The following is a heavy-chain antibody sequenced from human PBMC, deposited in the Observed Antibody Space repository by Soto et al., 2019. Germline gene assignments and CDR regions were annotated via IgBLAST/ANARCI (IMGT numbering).Heavy chain of an antibody. V-gene: IGHV4-59*01. CDR2: IYYSGST. CDR3: ARVSTAAAGYYYYYGMDV. Sequence: VQLQESGPGLVKPSETLSLTCTVSGGSISSYYWSWIRQPPGKGLEWIGYIYYSGSTNYNPSLKSRVTISVDTSKNQFSLKLSSVTAADTAVYYCARVSTAAAGYYYYYGMDVWGQGTTVTVSS. J-gene: IGHJ6*02. D-gene: IGHD6-13*01. CDR1: GGSISSYY.